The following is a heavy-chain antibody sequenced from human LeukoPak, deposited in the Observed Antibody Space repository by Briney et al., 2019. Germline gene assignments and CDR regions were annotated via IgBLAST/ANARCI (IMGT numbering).Heavy chain of an antibody. Sequence: QPGGSLRLSCAASGFTFSTYEMNWVRQAPGKGLEWVSYISSSGNTMYYADSVKGRFTISRDNAKNSLYLQMNSLRAEDTAVYYCAKEDTAMVPVYWGQGTLVTVSS. CDR1: GFTFSTYE. D-gene: IGHD5-18*01. V-gene: IGHV3-48*03. CDR3: AKEDTAMVPVY. J-gene: IGHJ4*02. CDR2: ISSSGNTM.